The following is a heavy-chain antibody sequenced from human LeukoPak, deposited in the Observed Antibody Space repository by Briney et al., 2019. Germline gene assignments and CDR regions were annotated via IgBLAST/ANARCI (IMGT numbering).Heavy chain of an antibody. CDR2: INPNSGGT. V-gene: IGHV1-2*02. CDR1: GYTFTCYY. Sequence: ASVKVSCKASGYTFTCYYMHWVRQAPGQGPEWMGWINPNSGGTNYAQKFQGRVTMTRDTSISTAYMELSRLRSDDTAVYYCARGQNLRVGAPPGYWGQGTLVTVSS. J-gene: IGHJ4*02. D-gene: IGHD1-26*01. CDR3: ARGQNLRVGAPPGY.